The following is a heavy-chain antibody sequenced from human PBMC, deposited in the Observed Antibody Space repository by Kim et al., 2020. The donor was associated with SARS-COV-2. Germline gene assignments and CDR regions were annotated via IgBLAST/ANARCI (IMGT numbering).Heavy chain of an antibody. CDR1: GGSFSGYY. CDR2: INHSGST. Sequence: SETLSLTCAVYGGSFSGYYWSWIRQPPGKGLEWIGEINHSGSTNYNPSLKSRVTISVDTSKNQFSLKLSSVTAADTAVYYCARLGMYSSREYYYYYYGMDVWGQGTTVTVSS. V-gene: IGHV4-34*01. J-gene: IGHJ6*02. D-gene: IGHD6-13*01. CDR3: ARLGMYSSREYYYYYYGMDV.